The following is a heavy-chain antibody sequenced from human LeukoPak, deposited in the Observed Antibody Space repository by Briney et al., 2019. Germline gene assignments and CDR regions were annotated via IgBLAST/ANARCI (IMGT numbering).Heavy chain of an antibody. Sequence: GGSLRLSWAVSGXTVSNNYLSWVRQAPGKGLEWVLVFYGGRNNTVYAVSVKGRFTISRDNSKNTVYLQMNCLRAEDTAVYSCAKYTSGTSYRGLDQWGQGTLVTVSS. CDR3: AKYTSGTSYRGLDQ. CDR2: FYGGRNNT. V-gene: IGHV3-53*01. CDR1: GXTVSNNY. J-gene: IGHJ4*02. D-gene: IGHD3-10*01.